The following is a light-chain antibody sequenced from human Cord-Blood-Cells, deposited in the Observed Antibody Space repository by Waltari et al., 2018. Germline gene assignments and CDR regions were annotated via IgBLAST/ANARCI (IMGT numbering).Light chain of an antibody. J-gene: IGKJ2*01. CDR1: PSVSRY. V-gene: IGKV3-11*01. CDR2: GAS. CDR3: EQRSDWPYT. Sequence: EIVLTQSPATLSLSPGERATLSCRASPSVSRYLAWYQQKPGQAPRLLIYGASHRATGSPARFSGIGSGTDFTLTSCSLGPEEFGVDYCEQRSDWPYTFGHGTSVVIK.